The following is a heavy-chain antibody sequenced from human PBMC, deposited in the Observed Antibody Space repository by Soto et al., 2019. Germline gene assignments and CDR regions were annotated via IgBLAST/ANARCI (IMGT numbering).Heavy chain of an antibody. Sequence: ASVKVSCKASGYTFSSYGISWVRQAPGQGLEWMGWISAYNGNTNYAQKLQGRVTMTTDTSTSTAYMELRSLRSDDTAVYYCARGESYCTNGVCYAGFLAYCGQGNLVTVSS. CDR3: ARGESYCTNGVCYAGFLAY. CDR1: GYTFSSYG. J-gene: IGHJ4*02. D-gene: IGHD2-8*01. CDR2: ISAYNGNT. V-gene: IGHV1-18*04.